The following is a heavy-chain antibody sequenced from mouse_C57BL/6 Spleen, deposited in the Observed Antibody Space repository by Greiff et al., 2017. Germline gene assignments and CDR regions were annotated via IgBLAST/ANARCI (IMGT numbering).Heavy chain of an antibody. J-gene: IGHJ3*01. CDR2: IDPSDSYT. CDR3: ARGDLFAAY. V-gene: IGHV1-69*01. Sequence: QVQLQQPGAELVMPGASVKLSCKASGYTFTSYWMHWVKQRPGQGLEWIGEIDPSDSYTNYNQKFKGKSTLTVDKSSSTAYLQLSSLTSEDSAVYYCARGDLFAAYWGQGTLVTVSA. CDR1: GYTFTSYW.